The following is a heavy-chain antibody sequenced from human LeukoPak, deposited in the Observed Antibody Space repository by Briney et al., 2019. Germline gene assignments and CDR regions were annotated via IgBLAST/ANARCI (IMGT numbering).Heavy chain of an antibody. CDR3: ARVGQVVSAWDYGGTDHDFDY. CDR1: GYTFTSYG. D-gene: IGHD4-23*01. Sequence: EASVKVSCKASGYTFTSYGISWVRQAPGQGLEWMGWMNPNSGNTGYAQKFQGRVTMTRNTSISTAYMELSSLRSEDTAVYYCARVGQVVSAWDYGGTDHDFDYWGQGTLVTVSS. CDR2: MNPNSGNT. V-gene: IGHV1-8*02. J-gene: IGHJ4*02.